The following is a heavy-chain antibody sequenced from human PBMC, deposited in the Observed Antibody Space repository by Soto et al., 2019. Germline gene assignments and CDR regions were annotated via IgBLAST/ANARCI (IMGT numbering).Heavy chain of an antibody. CDR1: GGSISSGGAISSNSYS. Sequence: QLQLQESGSGLVKPSQTLSLTCAVSGGSISSGGAISSNSYSWNWIRQPPGKGLEWIGSIYESGNTYHSPSLKSRVSISVDRSKNQFSLNLSSVTAADTAVYYCARAPAIAHWYFDLWGRGTLATVSS. CDR3: ARAPAIAHWYFDL. CDR2: IYESGNT. J-gene: IGHJ2*01. D-gene: IGHD2-21*02. V-gene: IGHV4-30-2*01.